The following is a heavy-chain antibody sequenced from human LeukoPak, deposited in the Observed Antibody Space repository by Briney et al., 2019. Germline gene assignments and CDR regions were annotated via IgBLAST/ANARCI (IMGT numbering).Heavy chain of an antibody. V-gene: IGHV3-66*01. J-gene: IGHJ4*02. CDR1: GFTVSSNY. CDR3: ARDPGVVVTGYFDY. CDR2: IYSGGST. D-gene: IGHD3-22*01. Sequence: GWSLRLSCAASGFTVSSNYMSWVRQAPGKGLEWVSVIYSGGSTYYADSVKGRFTISRDNSKNTLYLQMNSLRAEDTAVYYCARDPGVVVTGYFDYWGQGTLVTVSS.